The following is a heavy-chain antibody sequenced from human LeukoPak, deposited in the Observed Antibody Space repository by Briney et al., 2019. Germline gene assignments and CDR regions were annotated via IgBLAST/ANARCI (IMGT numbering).Heavy chain of an antibody. D-gene: IGHD6-13*01. J-gene: IGHJ4*02. CDR1: GFTFDDYA. V-gene: IGHV3-9*01. CDR3: ARLLQQLALDY. Sequence: SLRLSCAASGFTFDDYAMHWVRQAPGKGLEWVSGISWNSGSIGYADSVKGRFTISRDNAKNSLYLQMNSLRAEDTALYYCARLLQQLALDYWGQGTLVTVSS. CDR2: ISWNSGSI.